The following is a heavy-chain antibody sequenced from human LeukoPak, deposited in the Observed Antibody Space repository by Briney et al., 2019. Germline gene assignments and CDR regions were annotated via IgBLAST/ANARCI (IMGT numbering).Heavy chain of an antibody. D-gene: IGHD1-1*01. V-gene: IGHV4-59*01. Sequence: SETQSLTCTVSGGSISSYYWSWIRQPPGKGLEWIGYIYYSGSTNYNPSLKSRVTVSVDTSKNQFSLKLSSVTAADTAVYYCARGGRERKGFDYWGQGTLVTVSS. J-gene: IGHJ4*02. CDR2: IYYSGST. CDR3: ARGGRERKGFDY. CDR1: GGSISSYY.